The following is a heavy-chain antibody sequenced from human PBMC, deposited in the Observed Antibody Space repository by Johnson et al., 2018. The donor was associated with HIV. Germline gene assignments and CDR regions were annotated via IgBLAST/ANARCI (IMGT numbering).Heavy chain of an antibody. CDR1: GFTFSAYY. Sequence: QVQLVESGGGLVKPGGSLRLSCAASGFTFSAYYMSWIRQAPGKGLEWVSYISSSGSSRYYADSVKGRFTISSDNTKNLLYLQMKSLIAEDTAVYYCARGLWLTPDVFDVWGHGSLVTVSS. D-gene: IGHD6-19*01. CDR2: ISSSGSSR. CDR3: ARGLWLTPDVFDV. J-gene: IGHJ3*01. V-gene: IGHV3-11*04.